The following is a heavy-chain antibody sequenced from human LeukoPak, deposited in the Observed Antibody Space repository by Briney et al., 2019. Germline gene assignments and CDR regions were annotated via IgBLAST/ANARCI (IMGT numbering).Heavy chain of an antibody. V-gene: IGHV1-18*01. CDR3: ARIRSRRSWYWTFDY. CDR2: ISAYNGNT. CDR1: GYTFTSYG. D-gene: IGHD6-13*01. J-gene: IGHJ4*02. Sequence: VASVKVSCKASGYTFTSYGISWVRQAPGQGLEWMGWISAYNGNTNYAQKLQGRVTTTTDTSTSTAYMELRSLRSDDTAVYYCARIRSRRSWYWTFDYWGQGTLVTVSS.